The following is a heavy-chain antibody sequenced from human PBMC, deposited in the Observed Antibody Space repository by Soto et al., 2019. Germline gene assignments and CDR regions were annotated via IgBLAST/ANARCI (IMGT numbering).Heavy chain of an antibody. J-gene: IGHJ4*02. Sequence: QVQLVQSGAEVKKPGASVNVSCKASGYTFTVYYMHWVRQAPGQGLEWMGWINPKSGGTMYPQKFQGRVTMTWVSSISTALMALTRPRSDARAVYYCARDLAKGGGSAGFDYWGEGTLVTVSS. CDR1: GYTFTVYY. D-gene: IGHD1-26*01. V-gene: IGHV1-2*02. CDR3: ARDLAKGGGSAGFDY. CDR2: INPKSGGT.